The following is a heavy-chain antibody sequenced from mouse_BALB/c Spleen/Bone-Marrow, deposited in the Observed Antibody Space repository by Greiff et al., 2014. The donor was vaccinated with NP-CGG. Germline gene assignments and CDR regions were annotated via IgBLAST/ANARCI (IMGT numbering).Heavy chain of an antibody. D-gene: IGHD2-14*01. CDR3: ARRGYRYDGFAY. Sequence: VQLQQSXPELVKPGASVKISCKASGYTFTSYVMHWVKQKPGQGLEWIGYINPYNDGTKYKEKFKGKATLTSDKSSSTAYMELSSLTSEDSAVYYCARRGYRYDGFAYWGQGTLVTVSA. CDR1: GYTFTSYV. J-gene: IGHJ3*01. V-gene: IGHV1-14*01. CDR2: INPYNDGT.